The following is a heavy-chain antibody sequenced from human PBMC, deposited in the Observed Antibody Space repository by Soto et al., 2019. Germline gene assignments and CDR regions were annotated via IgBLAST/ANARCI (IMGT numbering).Heavy chain of an antibody. CDR2: IIPLLGTA. Sequence: QEELVQSGAEVKKPGSSVNVSCKASEGTFSSYSITWVRQAPGQRLEWMGEIIPLLGTANYAQKFQGRVTITGDKSTSTIYMGLSSLRSDDPAFYYCARVSVDLFGYMDVWGQGTTVTVS. D-gene: IGHD6-25*01. CDR3: ARVSVDLFGYMDV. V-gene: IGHV1-69*06. CDR1: EGTFSSYS. J-gene: IGHJ6*02.